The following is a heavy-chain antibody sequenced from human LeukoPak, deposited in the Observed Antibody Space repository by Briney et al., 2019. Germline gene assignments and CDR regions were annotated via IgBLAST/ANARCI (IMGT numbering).Heavy chain of an antibody. V-gene: IGHV4-61*02. Sequence: SETLSLTCTGSGGSLSSGSYYGRWLRQPAGRGLEGVGCIYSSGGKNYNTSRKSRVTISVDTSKNQFSLKLSSVTAADTAVYYCARTILGDYYMDVWGKGTTVTISS. CDR2: IYSSGGK. D-gene: IGHD3-9*01. CDR3: ARTILGDYYMDV. J-gene: IGHJ6*03. CDR1: GGSLSSGSYY.